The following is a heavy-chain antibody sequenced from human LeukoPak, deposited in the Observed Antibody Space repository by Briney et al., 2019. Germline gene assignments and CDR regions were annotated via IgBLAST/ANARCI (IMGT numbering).Heavy chain of an antibody. CDR1: GYTLIGNY. J-gene: IGHJ5*02. Sequence: ASVKVSCKASGYTLIGNYMHWVRQAPGQGLEWMGWINPHSGDTKYAQNFQGRVTMTRDTSISTAYMELSRLRSDDTAVYYCVRDEAVAPAPLKGRDSWFDPWGQGTLVTVSS. CDR3: VRDEAVAPAPLKGRDSWFDP. D-gene: IGHD2-2*01. CDR2: INPHSGDT. V-gene: IGHV1-2*02.